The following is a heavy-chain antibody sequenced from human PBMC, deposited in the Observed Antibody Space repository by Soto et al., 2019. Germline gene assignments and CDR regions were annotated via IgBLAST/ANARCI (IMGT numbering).Heavy chain of an antibody. D-gene: IGHD2-8*02. Sequence: GGSLRLSCAASGFTFSSYSMNWVRQAPGKGLEWVSYISSSSSTIHYADSVKGRFTISRDNAKNSLYLQMNSLRAEDTAVYYCASDDIGTGQLLRPNWFDPWGQGTLVTVAS. CDR2: ISSSSSTI. CDR1: GFTFSSYS. V-gene: IGHV3-48*01. CDR3: ASDDIGTGQLLRPNWFDP. J-gene: IGHJ5*02.